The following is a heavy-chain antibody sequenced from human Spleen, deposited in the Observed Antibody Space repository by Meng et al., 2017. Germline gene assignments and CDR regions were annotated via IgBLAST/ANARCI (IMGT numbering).Heavy chain of an antibody. CDR1: EFPFSSYA. CDR2: ISSRCGKT. J-gene: IGHJ4*02. Sequence: ESLMIPCPASEFPFSSYAMSWVRQAPGRGLEWVSGISSRCGKTYYAESVKGRFTIDRDNSKNTLYLQMNSLRAEDTSVYYWATDRVLDTSEYNYWGQGTLVTVSS. D-gene: IGHD6-6*01. CDR3: ATDRVLDTSEYNY. V-gene: IGHV3-23*01.